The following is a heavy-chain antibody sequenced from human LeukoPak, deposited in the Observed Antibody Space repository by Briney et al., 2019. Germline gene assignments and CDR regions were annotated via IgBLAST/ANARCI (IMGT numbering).Heavy chain of an antibody. J-gene: IGHJ4*02. CDR2: ISGSGDST. CDR3: AKSRSSCSSSSNY. D-gene: IGHD6-13*01. CDR1: GFIFNNYA. V-gene: IGHV3-23*01. Sequence: GGSLRLSCAASGFIFNNYAMRWVSQAQGKGMEWVSSISGSGDSTYYADFVKGRFTISRDKSKNTMFLQMNSLRAEDTALYYCAKSRSSCSSSSNYWGQGTLVTVSS.